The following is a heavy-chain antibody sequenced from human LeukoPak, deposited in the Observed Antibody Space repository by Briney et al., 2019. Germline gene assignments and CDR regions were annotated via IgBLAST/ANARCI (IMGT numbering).Heavy chain of an antibody. CDR3: ARHPRSGSYLY. CDR1: GGSISSRSYY. J-gene: IGHJ4*02. D-gene: IGHD1-26*01. Sequence: SETLSLTCTVSGGSISSRSYYWGWIRQPPGKGLGWGVSIYYSGSTYYSPSLKSRVTISVDTSKNQISLKLSSVTAADTAVYYCARHPRSGSYLYWGQGTLVTVSS. V-gene: IGHV4-39*01. CDR2: IYYSGST.